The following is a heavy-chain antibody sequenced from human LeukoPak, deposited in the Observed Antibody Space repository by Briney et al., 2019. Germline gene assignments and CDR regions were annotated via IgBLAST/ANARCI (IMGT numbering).Heavy chain of an antibody. CDR1: GGSISSYY. V-gene: IGHV4-4*07. D-gene: IGHD3-10*01. CDR2: MYTNGST. J-gene: IGHJ4*02. Sequence: PSETLSLTCTVLGGSISSYYRSWIRQPAGKGLEWIGRMYTNGSTNYNPSLKSRVTMSVDTSKNQFSLKLSSVTAADTAVYYCARDTGYYFGSGNYLYYFDYWGQGTLVTVSS. CDR3: ARDTGYYFGSGNYLYYFDY.